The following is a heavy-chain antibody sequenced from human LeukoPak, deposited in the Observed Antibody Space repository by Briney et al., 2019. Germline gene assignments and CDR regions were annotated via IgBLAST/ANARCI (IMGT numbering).Heavy chain of an antibody. CDR3: MRSDYGGLVDH. CDR2: ISGSGGST. CDR1: GFPLRTYV. D-gene: IGHD4-17*01. Sequence: GGSLRLSCAASGFPLRTYVMTWVRQAAGKGLGWVSTISGSGGSTYYADSVKGRFTISRDNSKNTLYLEMNSLRVDDTATYFCMRSDYGGLVDHWGQGTLITVSS. V-gene: IGHV3-23*01. J-gene: IGHJ5*02.